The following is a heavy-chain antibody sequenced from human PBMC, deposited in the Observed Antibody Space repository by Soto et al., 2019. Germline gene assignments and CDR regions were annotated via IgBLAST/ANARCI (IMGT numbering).Heavy chain of an antibody. V-gene: IGHV1-69*13. Sequence: SVKVSFKASGGTFSSYAISWVRQAPGQGLEWMGGIIPIFGTANYAQKFQGRVTITADESTSTAYMELSSLRSEDTAVYYCARQRTYYYDSSGRAFDIWGQGTMVTVSS. CDR2: IIPIFGTA. CDR3: ARQRTYYYDSSGRAFDI. D-gene: IGHD3-22*01. J-gene: IGHJ3*02. CDR1: GGTFSSYA.